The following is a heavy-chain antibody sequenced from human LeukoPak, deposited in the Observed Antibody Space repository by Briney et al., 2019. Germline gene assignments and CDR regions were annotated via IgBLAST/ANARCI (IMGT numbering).Heavy chain of an antibody. CDR2: IYYSGIT. CDR3: ASGYTSTWYLVLAY. CDR1: GDSITTSNYY. D-gene: IGHD6-13*01. Sequence: SETLSLTCTVSGDSITTSNYYWGWIRQPPGKGLEWIGSIYYSGITYYSASLGSRVTTSLDTSKNQLSLKVNSVTAADTAVYYCASGYTSTWYLVLAYWGQGTLVTVSS. V-gene: IGHV4-39*07. J-gene: IGHJ4*02.